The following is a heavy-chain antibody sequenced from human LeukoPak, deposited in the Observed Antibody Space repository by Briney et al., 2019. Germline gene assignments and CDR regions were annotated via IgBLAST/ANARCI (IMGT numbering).Heavy chain of an antibody. J-gene: IGHJ5*02. CDR1: GYTFTGYY. Sequence: GASVKVSGKASGYTFTGYYIHWVRQAPGQGLEWVGWISPNSGGRNYAQKFQGRVTMTRDTSISTAYMELSSLRSDDTAVYYCARGIAAAISWGQGTLVTVSS. V-gene: IGHV1-2*02. CDR3: ARGIAAAIS. D-gene: IGHD6-13*01. CDR2: ISPNSGGR.